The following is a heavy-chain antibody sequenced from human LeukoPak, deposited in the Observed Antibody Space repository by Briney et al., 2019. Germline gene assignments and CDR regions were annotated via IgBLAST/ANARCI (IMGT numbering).Heavy chain of an antibody. J-gene: IGHJ4*02. CDR3: ARGSLAAAGTLGN. Sequence: PSETLSLTCTVSGGSISSGDYYWSWIRQPPGKGLERIGYIYYSGSTYYNPSLKSRVTISVDTSKNQFSLKLSSVTAADTAVYYCARGSLAAAGTLGNWGQGTLVTVSS. V-gene: IGHV4-30-4*01. D-gene: IGHD6-13*01. CDR2: IYYSGST. CDR1: GGSISSGDYY.